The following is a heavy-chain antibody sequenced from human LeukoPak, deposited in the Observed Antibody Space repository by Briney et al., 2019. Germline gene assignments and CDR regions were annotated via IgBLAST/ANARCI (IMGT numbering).Heavy chain of an antibody. J-gene: IGHJ4*02. V-gene: IGHV4-4*07. CDR2: IYTSGST. Sequence: SETLSLTCTVSGGSISSYYWSWIRQPAGKGLEWIGRIYTSGSTNYNPSLKSRVTMSVDTSKNQFSLKLSSVTAADTAVYYCAREGDSSSWLEYYFDYWGQGTLVTVSS. D-gene: IGHD6-13*01. CDR1: GGSISSYY. CDR3: AREGDSSSWLEYYFDY.